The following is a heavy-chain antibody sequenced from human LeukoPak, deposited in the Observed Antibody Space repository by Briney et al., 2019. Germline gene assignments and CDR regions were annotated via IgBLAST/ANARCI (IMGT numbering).Heavy chain of an antibody. D-gene: IGHD3-10*01. V-gene: IGHV4-4*02. CDR3: ARGITMARQSRISRGHLDY. CDR1: GGSISSSNW. Sequence: SETLSLTCAVSGGSISSSNWWSGVRQPPGKGLGWFGEIYNSGSTNYTPSLKSRVTISVDKSKNQFSLKLSSVTAADTAVYYCARGITMARQSRISRGHLDYWGQGTLVTVSS. J-gene: IGHJ4*02. CDR2: IYNSGST.